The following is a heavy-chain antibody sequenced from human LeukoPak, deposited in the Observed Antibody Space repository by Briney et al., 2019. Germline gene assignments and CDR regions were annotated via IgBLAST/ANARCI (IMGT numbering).Heavy chain of an antibody. CDR3: ASRYSSSWYAGDY. CDR2: IYYSGST. CDR1: GGSISSSSYY. D-gene: IGHD6-13*01. V-gene: IGHV4-39*01. Sequence: PSETLSLTCTVSGGSISSSSYYWGWIRQPPGKGLEWIGSIYYSGSTYYNPSLKSRVTISVDTSKNQFSLKLSSVTAADTAVYYCASRYSSSWYAGDYWGPGTLVTVSS. J-gene: IGHJ4*02.